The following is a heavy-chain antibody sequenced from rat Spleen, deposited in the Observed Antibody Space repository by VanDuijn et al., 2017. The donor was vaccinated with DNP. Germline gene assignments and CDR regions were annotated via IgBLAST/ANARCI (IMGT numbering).Heavy chain of an antibody. J-gene: IGHJ2*01. CDR1: GYTFNSYY. V-gene: IGHV1-43*01. CDR3: ARWNDGLDY. CDR2: MNMGSGGT. D-gene: IGHD1-12*02. Sequence: QIQLQQSGAELAKPGSSVKMSCKASGYTFNSYYISWIKQTTGQGLEYIGYMNMGSGGTNYNEKFKGKATLTVDKSSSTAFMQLSSLTPDDSAVYYCARWNDGLDYWGQGIMVTVSS.